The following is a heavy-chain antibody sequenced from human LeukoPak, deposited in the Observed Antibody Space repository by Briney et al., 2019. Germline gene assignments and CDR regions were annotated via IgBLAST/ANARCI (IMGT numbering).Heavy chain of an antibody. CDR3: ARDFMAGRNYDILTGYPAYCFDY. CDR2: INPNSGGT. CDR1: GYTFTGYY. V-gene: IGHV1-2*04. Sequence: ASVKVSCTASGYTFTGYYMHWVRQAPGQGLEWMGWINPNSGGTNYAQKFQGWVTMTRDTSISTAYMELSRLRSDDTAVYYCARDFMAGRNYDILTGYPAYCFDYWGQGTLVTVSS. D-gene: IGHD3-9*01. J-gene: IGHJ4*02.